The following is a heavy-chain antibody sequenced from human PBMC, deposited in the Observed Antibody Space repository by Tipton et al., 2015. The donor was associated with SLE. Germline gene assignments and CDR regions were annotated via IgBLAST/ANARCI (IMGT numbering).Heavy chain of an antibody. CDR2: TSYDGSNK. CDR3: ARESVNYGMGV. V-gene: IGHV3-30*04. CDR1: GFTFNSYA. Sequence: SLRLSCAGSGFTFNSYAMHWVRQAPGKGLEWVAVTSYDGSNKFTADSVKGRFTIARDNSKDTLYLQMNSLRAEDTAVYYCARESVNYGMGVWGQGTTVTVSS. J-gene: IGHJ6*02. D-gene: IGHD4-11*01.